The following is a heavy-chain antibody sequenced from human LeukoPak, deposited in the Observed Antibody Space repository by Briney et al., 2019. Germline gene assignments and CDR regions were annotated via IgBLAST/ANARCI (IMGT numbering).Heavy chain of an antibody. V-gene: IGHV4-59*12. CDR1: GGSISSYY. CDR2: IYYSGST. CDR3: ARDVAYCGGDCYSLDAFDI. D-gene: IGHD2-21*01. J-gene: IGHJ3*02. Sequence: SETLSLTCTVSGGSISSYYWSWIRQPPGKGLEWIGYIYYSGSTNYNPSLKSRVTISVDTSKNQFSLKLSSMTAADTAVYYCARDVAYCGGDCYSLDAFDIWGQGTMVTVSS.